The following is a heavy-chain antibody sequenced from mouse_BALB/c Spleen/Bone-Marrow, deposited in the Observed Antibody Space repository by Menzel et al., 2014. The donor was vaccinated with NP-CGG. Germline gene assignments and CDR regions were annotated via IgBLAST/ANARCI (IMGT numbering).Heavy chain of an antibody. CDR1: GFTFSSFG. D-gene: IGHD4-1*01. V-gene: IGHV5-17*02. CDR2: ISSGSGTI. J-gene: IGHJ2*01. Sequence: VKLMESGGGLVQPGGSRKLSCAASGFTFSSFGMHWVRQAPERGLEWVAYISSGSGTIFYADTVKGRFTISRDNPKNTLFLQMTSLRSEDSAMYYCARGGNWEDFDYWGQGTTLTVSS. CDR3: ARGGNWEDFDY.